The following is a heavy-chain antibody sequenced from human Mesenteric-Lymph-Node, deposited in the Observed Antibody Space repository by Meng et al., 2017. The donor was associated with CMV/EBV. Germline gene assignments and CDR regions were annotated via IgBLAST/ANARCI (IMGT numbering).Heavy chain of an antibody. Sequence: GSLSSGYYYWSWIRQHPGKGLEWIGYLYYSGSTYYNPSLKSRVIISVDTSKNQFSLKLSSVTAADTAVYYCAKDEARGATQYGMDVWGHGTTVTVSS. CDR3: AKDEARGATQYGMDV. CDR2: LYYSGST. D-gene: IGHD1-26*01. CDR1: GSLSSGYYY. J-gene: IGHJ6*02. V-gene: IGHV4-31*02.